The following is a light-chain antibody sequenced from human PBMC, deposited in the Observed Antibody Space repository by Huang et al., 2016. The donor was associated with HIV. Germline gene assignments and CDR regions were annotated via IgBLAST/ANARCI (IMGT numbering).Light chain of an antibody. V-gene: IGKV1-39*01. CDR2: DAA. Sequence: DIQMTQSPSSLSASVGDRVTIACRASQTISTHLNWYQQKPGRSPNLLIYDAATLQTGVPSRFSGSGSGTDFTLTISGLQPEDSATYHCQQSFATPRTFGQGTKVEIK. J-gene: IGKJ1*01. CDR1: QTISTH. CDR3: QQSFATPRT.